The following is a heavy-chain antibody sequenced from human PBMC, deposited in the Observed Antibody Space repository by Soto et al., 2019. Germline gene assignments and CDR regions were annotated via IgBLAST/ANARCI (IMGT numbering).Heavy chain of an antibody. D-gene: IGHD1-7*01. V-gene: IGHV3-48*02. CDR3: ARYQTWRNYAGGVYYYYGMDV. CDR1: GFTFSSYS. CDR2: ISSSSSTI. Sequence: EVQLVESGGGLVQPGGSLRLSCAASGFTFSSYSMNWVRQAPGKGLEWVSYISSSSSTIYYADSVKGRFTISRDNAKNSLYLQMNSLRDEDTAVYYCARYQTWRNYAGGVYYYYGMDVWGQGTTVTVSS. J-gene: IGHJ6*02.